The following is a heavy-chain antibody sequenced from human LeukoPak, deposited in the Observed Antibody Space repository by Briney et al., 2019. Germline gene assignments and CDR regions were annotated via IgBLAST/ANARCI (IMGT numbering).Heavy chain of an antibody. CDR1: GGSLSSYY. V-gene: IGHV4-4*07. D-gene: IGHD5-12*01. J-gene: IGHJ4*02. CDR2: IYTTGGT. CDR3: ARGDTVATGLYDY. Sequence: SETLSLTCTVSGGSLSSYYWSWIRQPAGKGLEWIGRIYTTGGTNHNPSLKSRVTISIDKSKNQFSLKLSSVTAADTAVYYCARGDTVATGLYDYWGQGTLVTVSS.